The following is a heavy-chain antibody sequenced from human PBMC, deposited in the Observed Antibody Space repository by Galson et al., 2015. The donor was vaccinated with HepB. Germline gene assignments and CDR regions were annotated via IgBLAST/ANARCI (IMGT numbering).Heavy chain of an antibody. D-gene: IGHD2-21*01. Sequence: SVKVSCKVSGYTLTELSMHWVRQAPGKGLEWMGGFDPEDGETIYAQKFQGRVTMTEDTSTDTAYMELSSLRSEDTAVYYCATNILPLGPPSDDYWGQGTLVTVSS. J-gene: IGHJ4*02. CDR1: GYTLTELS. CDR3: ATNILPLGPPSDDY. CDR2: FDPEDGET. V-gene: IGHV1-24*01.